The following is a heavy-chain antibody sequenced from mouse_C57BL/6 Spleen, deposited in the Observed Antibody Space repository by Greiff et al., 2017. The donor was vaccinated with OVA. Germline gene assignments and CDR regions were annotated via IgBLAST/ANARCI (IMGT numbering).Heavy chain of an antibody. J-gene: IGHJ3*01. Sequence: QVQLKQSGAELAKPGASVKLSCKASGYTFTSYWMHWVKQRPGKGLEWIGYINPISGYTKYNQKFKDKATLTADKSSSTAYMQLSSLTYEDSAVYYCATMVTTEAWFAYWGQGTLVTVSA. D-gene: IGHD2-2*01. CDR2: INPISGYT. CDR3: ATMVTTEAWFAY. CDR1: GYTFTSYW. V-gene: IGHV1-7*01.